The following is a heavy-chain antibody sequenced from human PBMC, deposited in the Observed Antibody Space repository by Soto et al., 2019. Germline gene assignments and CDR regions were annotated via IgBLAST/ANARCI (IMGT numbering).Heavy chain of an antibody. CDR1: GFAFSDYA. V-gene: IGHV3-30-3*01. CDR2: ISYDGSYK. CDR3: ARDLYFGAGDAFDI. J-gene: IGHJ3*02. D-gene: IGHD3-10*01. Sequence: TGGSLRLSCAASGFAFSDYAMNWVRQAPGKGLEGVAVISYDGSYKYYEDSVRGRFTISRDNSQNTLYLQINSLRAEDTAVYYCARDLYFGAGDAFDIWGRGTMVTV.